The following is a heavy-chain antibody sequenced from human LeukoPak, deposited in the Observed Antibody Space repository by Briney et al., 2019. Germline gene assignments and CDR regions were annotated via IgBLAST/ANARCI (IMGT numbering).Heavy chain of an antibody. V-gene: IGHV4-59*01. J-gene: IGHJ6*02. CDR1: GGSISSYY. Sequence: SETLSLTCTVSGGSISSYYWSWIRQPPGKGLEWIGYIYYSGSTNYNPSLKSRVTISVDTSKNQFSLKLSSVTAADTAVYYCARAPNLGTAMVTDYYYGMDVWGQGTTVTVSS. CDR2: IYYSGST. D-gene: IGHD5-18*01. CDR3: ARAPNLGTAMVTDYYYGMDV.